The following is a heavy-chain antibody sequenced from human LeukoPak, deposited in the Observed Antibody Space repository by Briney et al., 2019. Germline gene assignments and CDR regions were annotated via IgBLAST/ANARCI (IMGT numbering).Heavy chain of an antibody. D-gene: IGHD3-22*01. CDR3: ARGMYYYDSSGLFMYYFDY. Sequence: SQTLSLTCAISGDSVSSNSAAWNWIRQSPSRGLEWLGRIYYRSKWYNDYAVSVKSRITINPDTSKNQFSLQLNSVTPEDTAVYYCARGMYYYDSSGLFMYYFDYWGQGTLVTVSS. V-gene: IGHV6-1*01. J-gene: IGHJ4*02. CDR2: IYYRSKWYN. CDR1: GDSVSSNSAA.